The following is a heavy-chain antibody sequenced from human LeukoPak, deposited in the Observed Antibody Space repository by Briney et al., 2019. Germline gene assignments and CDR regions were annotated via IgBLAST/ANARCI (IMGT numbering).Heavy chain of an antibody. Sequence: SETLSLTCTVSDASIRNSNYYWGWIRQPPGKGLEWIGSIYYSGSTYYNPSLKSRVTMSVDTSKNQFSLKLSSVTAADTAVYYCARQALSIAARSSGYYYGMDVWGQGTTVTVSS. CDR3: ARQALSIAARSSGYYYGMDV. CDR1: DASIRNSNYY. V-gene: IGHV4-39*01. CDR2: IYYSGST. J-gene: IGHJ6*02. D-gene: IGHD6-6*01.